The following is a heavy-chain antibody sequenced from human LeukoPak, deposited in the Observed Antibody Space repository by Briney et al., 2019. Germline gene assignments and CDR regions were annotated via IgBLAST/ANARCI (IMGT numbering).Heavy chain of an antibody. D-gene: IGHD5-18*01. J-gene: IGHJ4*02. V-gene: IGHV4-59*01. Sequence: KSSETLSLTCSVSGGSISSYYWSWIRQPPGKGLEWIGYIYYSGSTTYNPSLTSRVTISVDTSKNQFSLRLSSVTAADTAVYYCARGGYSYGSLVVFDYWGQGTLVTVSS. CDR3: ARGGYSYGSLVVFDY. CDR1: GGSISSYY. CDR2: IYYSGST.